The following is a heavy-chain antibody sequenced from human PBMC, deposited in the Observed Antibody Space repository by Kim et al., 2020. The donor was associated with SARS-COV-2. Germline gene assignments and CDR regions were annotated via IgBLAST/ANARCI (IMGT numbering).Heavy chain of an antibody. D-gene: IGHD6-13*01. J-gene: IGHJ6*02. Sequence: GGSLRLSCAASGFTFSGSAMHWVRQASGKGLEWVGRIRSKANSYATAYAASVKGRFTISRDDSKNTAYLQMNSLKTEDTAVYYCTRLTEDIAPDYYYYYGMDVWGQGTTVTVSS. CDR3: TRLTEDIAPDYYYYYGMDV. CDR2: IRSKANSYAT. V-gene: IGHV3-73*01. CDR1: GFTFSGSA.